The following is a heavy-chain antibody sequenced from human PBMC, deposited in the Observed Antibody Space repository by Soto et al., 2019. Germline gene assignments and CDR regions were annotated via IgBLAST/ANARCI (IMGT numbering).Heavy chain of an antibody. J-gene: IGHJ4*02. CDR1: GYTFTSYD. CDR3: ARSPRYGAYFDY. D-gene: IGHD4-17*01. V-gene: IGHV1-8*01. CDR2: MNPNSGNT. Sequence: ASVKVSCKASGYTFTSYDINWVRQATGQGLEWMGWMNPNSGNTGYAQKFQGRVTMTRNTSISTAYMELSSLRSEDTAVYYCARSPRYGAYFDYWGQGTLVTVSS.